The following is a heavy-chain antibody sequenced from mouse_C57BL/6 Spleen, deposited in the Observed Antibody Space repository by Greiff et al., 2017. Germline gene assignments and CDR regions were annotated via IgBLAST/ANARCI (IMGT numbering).Heavy chain of an antibody. V-gene: IGHV1-81*01. J-gene: IGHJ2*01. D-gene: IGHD1-1*01. CDR1: GYTFTSYG. Sequence: VQLQQSGAELARPGASVKLSCKASGYTFTSYGISWVKQRTGQGLEWIGEIYPRSGNTYYNEKFKGKATLTADKSSSTAYMELRSLTSEDSAVYFCARGAVVATGDYFDYWGQGTTRTVSS. CDR2: IYPRSGNT. CDR3: ARGAVVATGDYFDY.